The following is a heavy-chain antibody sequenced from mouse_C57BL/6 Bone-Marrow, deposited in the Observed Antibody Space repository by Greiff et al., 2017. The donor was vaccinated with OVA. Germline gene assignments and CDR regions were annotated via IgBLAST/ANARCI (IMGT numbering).Heavy chain of an antibody. CDR1: GYTFTDYN. D-gene: IGHD2-4*01. V-gene: IGHV1-22*01. CDR3: ARSYDYDGTYWYFDV. CDR2: INPNNGGT. Sequence: VQLQQSGPELVKPGASVKMSCKASGYTFTDYNMHWVKQSHGKSLEWIGYINPNNGGTSYNQKFKGKATLTVNKSSSTAYMELRSLTSEDSAVYYCARSYDYDGTYWYFDVWGTGTTVTVSS. J-gene: IGHJ1*03.